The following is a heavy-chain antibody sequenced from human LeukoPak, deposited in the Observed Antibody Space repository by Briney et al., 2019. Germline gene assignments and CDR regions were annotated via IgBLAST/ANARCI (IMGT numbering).Heavy chain of an antibody. V-gene: IGHV1-18*01. D-gene: IGHD5-24*01. Sequence: ASVKVSCKASGYTFTSYGISWVRQAPGQELEWMGWISAYNGNTNYAQKLQGRVTMTTDTSTSTAYMELRSLRSDDTAVYYCARRRDGYKDFDYWGQGTLVTVSS. CDR2: ISAYNGNT. CDR1: GYTFTSYG. CDR3: ARRRDGYKDFDY. J-gene: IGHJ4*02.